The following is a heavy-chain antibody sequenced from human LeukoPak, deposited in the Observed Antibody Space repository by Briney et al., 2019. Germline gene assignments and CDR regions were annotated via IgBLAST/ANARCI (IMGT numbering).Heavy chain of an antibody. J-gene: IGHJ4*02. CDR1: GYTFTTYD. V-gene: IGHV1-8*03. D-gene: IGHD6-19*01. CDR3: ARVAGSIDY. Sequence: ASVKVSCKTSGYTFTTYDINWVRQATGQGLEWMGWMNPNSGYTGYAQKFQGRVTITRGTSISTAYMELSSLRSEDTAVYYCARVAGSIDYWGQGTLVTVSS. CDR2: MNPNSGYT.